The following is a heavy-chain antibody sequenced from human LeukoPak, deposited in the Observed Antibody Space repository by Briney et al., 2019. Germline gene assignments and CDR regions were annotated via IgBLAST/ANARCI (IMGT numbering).Heavy chain of an antibody. CDR1: GFTFSSYT. V-gene: IGHV3-21*01. D-gene: IGHD6-19*01. CDR2: ISSGSGYI. J-gene: IGHJ4*02. Sequence: GGSLRLSCAASGFTFSSYTMNWVRQAPGKGLEWVSCISSGSGYIYYADSVKGRFTVSRDNAKNSLYLQMSSLGAEDTAVYYCARAVAGTEFYFDYWGQGTLVTVSS. CDR3: ARAVAGTEFYFDY.